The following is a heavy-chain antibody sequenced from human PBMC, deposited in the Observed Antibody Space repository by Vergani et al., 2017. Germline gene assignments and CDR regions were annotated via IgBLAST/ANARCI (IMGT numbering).Heavy chain of an antibody. CDR3: AKDPYYYDSSGQSFDY. CDR2: ISGSGGST. J-gene: IGHJ4*02. V-gene: IGHV3-23*01. Sequence: EVQLLESGGGLVQPGGSLRLSCAASGFTFSSYAMSWVRQAPGKGLEWVSAISGSGGSTYYADSVKGRFTISRANSKNTLYLQMNSLRAEDTAVYYCAKDPYYYDSSGQSFDYWGQGTLVTVSS. D-gene: IGHD3-22*01. CDR1: GFTFSSYA.